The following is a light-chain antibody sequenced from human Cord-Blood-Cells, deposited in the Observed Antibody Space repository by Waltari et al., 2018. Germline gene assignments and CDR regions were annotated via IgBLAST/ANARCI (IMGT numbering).Light chain of an antibody. J-gene: IGKJ4*01. V-gene: IGKV3-11*01. CDR1: QSVSSY. CDR2: DAS. Sequence: EMVLTQSPATLSLSPGERANLSCRASQSVSSYLAWYQQKPGQAPRLLIYDASNRATGIPARFSGSGSGTDFTLTISSLEPEDFAVYYCQQRSNCPLTFGGGTKVEIK. CDR3: QQRSNCPLT.